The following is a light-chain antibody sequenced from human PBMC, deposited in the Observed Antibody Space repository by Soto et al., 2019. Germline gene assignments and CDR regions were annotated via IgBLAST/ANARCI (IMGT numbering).Light chain of an antibody. CDR2: DAS. V-gene: IGKV1-5*01. J-gene: IGKJ2*01. CDR1: QSISTW. CDR3: QHYNSYPYT. Sequence: IQMTQSASTVSASVGDRVTIKSRASQSISTWLAWFQQKPGKAPDLLIYDASSLESGVPSRFSGSGSGTEFTLTISSLQPDDFATYYCQHYNSYPYTFGQGTKVDIK.